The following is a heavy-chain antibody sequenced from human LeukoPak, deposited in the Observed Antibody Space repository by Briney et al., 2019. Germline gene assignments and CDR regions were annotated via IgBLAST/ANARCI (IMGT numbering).Heavy chain of an antibody. D-gene: IGHD4/OR15-4a*01. V-gene: IGHV3-20*04. CDR1: GFTFSSYG. CDR2: INWNGGST. J-gene: IGHJ4*02. CDR3: ARRAGAYSHPYDY. Sequence: GGSLRLPCAASGFTFSSYGMTWVRQAPGKGLEWVSGINWNGGSTGYADSVKGRFTISRDNAKNSLYLQMNSLRAEDTAVYYCARRAGAYSHPYDYWGQGTLVTVSS.